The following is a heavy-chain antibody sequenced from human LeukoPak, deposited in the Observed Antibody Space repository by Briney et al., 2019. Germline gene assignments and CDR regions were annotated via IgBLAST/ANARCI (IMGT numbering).Heavy chain of an antibody. V-gene: IGHV3-11*05. CDR1: GFTFSDSY. Sequence: GGSLRLSCAASGFTFSDSYMSWIRQAAGKGLEWISYISSTSSHTNYADSVKGRFTISRDNAKRSLYLQMNSLRAEDTAVYYCARGSARWFAPWGQGTLVTVSS. CDR2: ISSTSSHT. J-gene: IGHJ5*02. CDR3: ARGSARWFAP.